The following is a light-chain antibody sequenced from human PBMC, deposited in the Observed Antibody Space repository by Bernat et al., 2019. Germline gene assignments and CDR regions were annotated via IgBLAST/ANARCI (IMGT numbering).Light chain of an antibody. Sequence: QSALTQPPSASGSPGQSVTISCTGTSTDVGRYNHVSWYQQHPGKAPKLMIYDVIERPSGVPDRFSGSKSGNTASLTVSGLQAEDEADYYCSSYADNDNWLFGGGTKLTVL. CDR3: SSYADNDNWL. V-gene: IGLV2-8*01. CDR1: STDVGRYNH. CDR2: DVI. J-gene: IGLJ2*01.